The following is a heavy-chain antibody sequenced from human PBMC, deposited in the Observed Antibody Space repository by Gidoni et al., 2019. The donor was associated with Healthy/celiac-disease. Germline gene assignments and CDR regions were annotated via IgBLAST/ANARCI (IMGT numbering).Heavy chain of an antibody. Sequence: EVQLVESGGGLVQPGRSLRLSCTASGFTFGDYAMSWFRQAPGKGLEWVGFIRSKAYGGTTEYAASVKGRFTISRDDSKSIAYLQMNSLKTEDTAVYYCTRVNGEFGLYSSGWYKEAADYWGQGTLVTVSS. V-gene: IGHV3-49*03. CDR1: GFTFGDYA. D-gene: IGHD6-19*01. CDR2: IRSKAYGGTT. CDR3: TRVNGEFGLYSSGWYKEAADY. J-gene: IGHJ4*02.